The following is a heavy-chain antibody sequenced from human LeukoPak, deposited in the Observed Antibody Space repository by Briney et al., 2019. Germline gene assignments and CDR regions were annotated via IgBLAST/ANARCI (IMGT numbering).Heavy chain of an antibody. CDR3: ARKLMTSRTWFDP. CDR2: MNPNSGNT. D-gene: IGHD2-21*02. Sequence: GASVKVSCKASRYTLTRYDINWVRQATGHGLEWMGVMNPNSGNTGYAQKFQGRVTMTRNTSISTAYMELSRLRSEDTAVYYCARKLMTSRTWFDPWGQGTLVTASS. J-gene: IGHJ5*02. V-gene: IGHV1-8*01. CDR1: RYTLTRYD.